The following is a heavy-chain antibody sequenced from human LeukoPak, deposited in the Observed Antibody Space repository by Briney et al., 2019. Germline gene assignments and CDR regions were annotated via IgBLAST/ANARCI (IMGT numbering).Heavy chain of an antibody. J-gene: IGHJ4*02. CDR2: IKKDGSEK. V-gene: IGHV3-7*03. Sequence: GGSLRLSCVVSGFNFNNYWMAWVRQAPGKGLEWVANIKKDGSEKYYVDSVKGRFTISRDNAENSLYLQMNSLRTDDTAVYYCARGYCSGDNCYAGPNFDFWGQGTLVTVSS. CDR3: ARGYCSGDNCYAGPNFDF. CDR1: GFNFNNYW. D-gene: IGHD2-2*01.